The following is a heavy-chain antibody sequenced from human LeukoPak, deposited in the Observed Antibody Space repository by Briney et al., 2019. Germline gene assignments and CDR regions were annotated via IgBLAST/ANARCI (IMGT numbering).Heavy chain of an antibody. CDR1: GGSISSSSYY. D-gene: IGHD6-19*01. CDR3: ARLSIAVAGTRGRGFLYYFDY. V-gene: IGHV4-39*07. J-gene: IGHJ4*02. CDR2: IYYSGST. Sequence: ETSETVSLTCTVSGGSISSSSYYWGWIRQPPGKGLEWIGSIYYSGSTYYNPSLKSRVTISVDTSKNQFSLKLSSVTAADTAVYYCARLSIAVAGTRGRGFLYYFDYWGQGTLVTVSS.